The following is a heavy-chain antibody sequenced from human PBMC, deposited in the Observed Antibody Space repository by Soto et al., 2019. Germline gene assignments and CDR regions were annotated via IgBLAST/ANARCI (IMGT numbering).Heavy chain of an antibody. CDR2: IYPGDSDT. J-gene: IGHJ6*02. D-gene: IGHD3-9*01. CDR1: GYNFTTYW. V-gene: IGHV5-51*01. Sequence: PGESLKISCKGSGYNFTTYWIGWVRQMPGKGLEWMGIIYPGDSDTRYSPSFQGRLTISADKSTSTAYLQWSRLKASDTAMYYCARFGDILTGFSHSMDIWGQGTTVTVSS. CDR3: ARFGDILTGFSHSMDI.